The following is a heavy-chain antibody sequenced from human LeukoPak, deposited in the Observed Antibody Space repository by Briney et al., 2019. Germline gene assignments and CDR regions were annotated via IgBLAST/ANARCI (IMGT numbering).Heavy chain of an antibody. Sequence: ASVKVSCKASGYSFTGYFIHWVRQAPGQGLEWMGWISAYNGNTNYAQKLQGRVTMTTDTSTSTAYMELRSLRSDDTAVYYCARRVSANDYWGQGTLVTVSS. CDR3: ARRVSANDY. CDR2: ISAYNGNT. D-gene: IGHD6-25*01. J-gene: IGHJ4*02. V-gene: IGHV1-18*04. CDR1: GYSFTGYF.